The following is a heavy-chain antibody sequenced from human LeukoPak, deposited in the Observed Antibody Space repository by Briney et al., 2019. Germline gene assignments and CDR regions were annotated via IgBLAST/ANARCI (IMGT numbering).Heavy chain of an antibody. J-gene: IGHJ4*02. CDR1: GFTFSSYG. CDR3: ARMVRNQGDY. Sequence: GGSLRLSCAASGFTFSSYGMHWVRQAPGKGLEWVAVISYDGSNKYYADSVKGRFTISRDNSKHTVYLQMNSLRPEDTAIYYCARMVRNQGDYWGQGTLVTVSS. V-gene: IGHV3-30*03. D-gene: IGHD3-10*01. CDR2: ISYDGSNK.